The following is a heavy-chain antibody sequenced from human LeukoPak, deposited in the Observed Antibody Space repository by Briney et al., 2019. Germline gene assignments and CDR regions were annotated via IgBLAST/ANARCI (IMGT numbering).Heavy chain of an antibody. CDR1: GFTFSSYS. CDR3: ARNSSYNYEVHTDY. D-gene: IGHD5-24*01. J-gene: IGHJ4*02. CDR2: ISSSSSTI. V-gene: IGHV3-48*01. Sequence: GGSLRLSCAASGFTFSSYSMNWVRQAPGKGLEWVSYISSSSSTIYYADSVKGRFTISRDNAKNSLYLQMNSLRAEDTAVYYCARNSSYNYEVHTDYWGQGTLVTVSS.